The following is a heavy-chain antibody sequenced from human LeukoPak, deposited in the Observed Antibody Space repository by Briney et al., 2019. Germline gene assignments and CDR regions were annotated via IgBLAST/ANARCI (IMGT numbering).Heavy chain of an antibody. CDR3: ARGDRGTGQHFDY. Sequence: QPGGSLRLSCAASDFTVSNNYMTWVRQAPGKGLEWVSIIFAGVGTYYADSVRGRFTISRDNSKNTLYLQMNSLEAEDAAVYYCARGDRGTGQHFDYWGQGTLVTVS. V-gene: IGHV3-53*01. J-gene: IGHJ4*02. CDR2: IFAGVGT. CDR1: DFTVSNNY. D-gene: IGHD1-1*01.